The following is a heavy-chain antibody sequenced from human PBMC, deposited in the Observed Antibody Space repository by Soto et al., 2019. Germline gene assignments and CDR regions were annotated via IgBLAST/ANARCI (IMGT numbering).Heavy chain of an antibody. D-gene: IGHD6-19*01. Sequence: PSETLSLTCTVSGGSISSYYWSWIRQPPGKGLERIGYIYYSGSTNYNPSLKSRVTISVDTSRNQFSLKLSSVTAADTAVYYCGRREGIAVAGPYDAFDIWGQGTMVTVS. CDR1: GGSISSYY. CDR2: IYYSGST. CDR3: GRREGIAVAGPYDAFDI. V-gene: IGHV4-59*01. J-gene: IGHJ3*02.